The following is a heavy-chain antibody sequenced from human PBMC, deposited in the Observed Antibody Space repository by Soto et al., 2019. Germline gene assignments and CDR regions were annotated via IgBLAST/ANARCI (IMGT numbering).Heavy chain of an antibody. CDR2: IFYSGRT. Sequence: QVQLQESGPGLVKPSHTLSLTCTVSGGSINSGDYYWSWIRQTPGKGLEWIGHIFYSGRTYYNPSLKSRVTISVDTSKNQISLTVISVTAADTAVYYCARVWGAFDNWGQGTLVTVSS. CDR3: ARVWGAFDN. D-gene: IGHD7-27*01. CDR1: GGSINSGDYY. V-gene: IGHV4-30-4*01. J-gene: IGHJ4*02.